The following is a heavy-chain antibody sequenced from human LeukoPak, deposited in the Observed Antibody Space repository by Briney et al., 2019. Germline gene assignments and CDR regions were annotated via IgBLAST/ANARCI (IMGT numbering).Heavy chain of an antibody. Sequence: SQTLSLTCTVSGGSISSGGYYWSWIRQPPGKGLEWIGYIYHSGSTNYNPSLKSRVTISIDTSKNQFSLNLISVTAADTAVYYCARAFHNWYFDLWGRGTLVTVSS. CDR3: ARAFHNWYFDL. D-gene: IGHD2/OR15-2a*01. CDR2: IYHSGST. J-gene: IGHJ2*01. V-gene: IGHV4-30-2*01. CDR1: GGSISSGGYY.